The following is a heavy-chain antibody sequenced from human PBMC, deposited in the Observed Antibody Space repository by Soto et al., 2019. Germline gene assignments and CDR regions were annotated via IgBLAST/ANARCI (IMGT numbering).Heavy chain of an antibody. V-gene: IGHV1-3*01. CDR3: ARDVNLGIAVAGDASDI. CDR2: INAGNGNT. J-gene: IGHJ3*02. Sequence: QVQLVQSGAEVKKPGASVKVSCKASGYTFTSYAMHWVRQAPGQRLEWMGWINAGNGNTKYSQKFQGRVTITRDTSASTAYMELSSLRSEDTAVYYCARDVNLGIAVAGDASDIWGQGTMVTVSS. CDR1: GYTFTSYA. D-gene: IGHD6-19*01.